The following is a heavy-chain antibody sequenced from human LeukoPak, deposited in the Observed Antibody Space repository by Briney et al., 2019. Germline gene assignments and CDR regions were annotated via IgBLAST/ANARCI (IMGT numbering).Heavy chain of an antibody. CDR1: GGSISSSSYY. Sequence: SETLSLTCTVSGGSISSSSYYWGWIRQPPGKGLEWIGSFYYSGSTYYNPSLKSRVTISVDTSKNQFSLKLSSVTAADTAVYYCARRGIYGSGTPDPWGQGTLVTVSS. V-gene: IGHV4-39*01. CDR2: FYYSGST. D-gene: IGHD3-10*01. CDR3: ARRGIYGSGTPDP. J-gene: IGHJ5*02.